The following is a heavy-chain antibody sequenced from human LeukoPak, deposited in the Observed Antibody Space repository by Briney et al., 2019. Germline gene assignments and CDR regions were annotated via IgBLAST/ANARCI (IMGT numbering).Heavy chain of an antibody. CDR2: ISAYNGNT. CDR1: GYTFTSYD. V-gene: IGHV1-18*01. CDR3: ARGSGIVVVPAKSFNYYYYYYMDV. J-gene: IGHJ6*03. D-gene: IGHD2-2*01. Sequence: ASVKVSCKASGYTFTSYDINWVRQATGQGLEWMGWISAYNGNTNYAQKLQGRVTMTTDTSTSTAYMELRSLRSDDTAVYYCARGSGIVVVPAKSFNYYYYYYMDVWGKGTTVTVSS.